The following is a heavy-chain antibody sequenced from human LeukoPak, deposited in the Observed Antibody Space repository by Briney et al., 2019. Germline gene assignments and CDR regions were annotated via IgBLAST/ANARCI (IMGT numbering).Heavy chain of an antibody. CDR3: ARGGFDY. CDR2: INPNSGDT. V-gene: IGHV1-2*02. Sequence: ASVKVFCKASGYTFSGYYIHWVRQAPGQGLEWMGWINPNSGDTHYAQKFQGRVTLTRDTSIGTAYMELSSLRSDVTAVYYCARGGFDYWGQGTLVTVSS. J-gene: IGHJ4*02. CDR1: GYTFSGYY.